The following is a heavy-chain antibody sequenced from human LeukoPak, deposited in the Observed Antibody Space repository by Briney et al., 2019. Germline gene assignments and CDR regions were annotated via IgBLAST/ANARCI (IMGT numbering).Heavy chain of an antibody. CDR1: GFTFDDYA. V-gene: IGHV3-9*01. J-gene: IGHJ4*02. D-gene: IGHD3-16*01. Sequence: GGSLRLSCAASGFTFDDYAMHWVRQAPGKGLEWVSGISWNSGSIGYADSVKGRFTISRDNAKNSLYLQMNSLRAEDTALYYCAKDFTDYGFYYFDYWGQGTLVTVSS. CDR3: AKDFTDYGFYYFDY. CDR2: ISWNSGSI.